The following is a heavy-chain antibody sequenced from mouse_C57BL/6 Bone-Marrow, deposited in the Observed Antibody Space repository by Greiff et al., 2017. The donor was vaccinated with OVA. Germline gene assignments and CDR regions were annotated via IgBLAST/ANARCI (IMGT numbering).Heavy chain of an antibody. D-gene: IGHD2-12*01. CDR3: ARKALYYSPLGAMDY. V-gene: IGHV1-50*01. CDR2: IDPSDSYT. J-gene: IGHJ4*01. CDR1: GYTFTSYW. Sequence: QVQLQQPGAELVKPGASVKLSCKASGYTFTSYWMQWVKQRPGQGLEWIGEIDPSDSYTNYNQKFKGTATLTVDTSSSTAYMQLSSLTSEDSAVYYCARKALYYSPLGAMDYWGQGTSVTVSS.